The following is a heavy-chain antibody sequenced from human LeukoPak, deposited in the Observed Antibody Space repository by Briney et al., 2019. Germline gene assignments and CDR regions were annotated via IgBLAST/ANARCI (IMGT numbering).Heavy chain of an antibody. Sequence: GGSLRLSCASSGFTFTSYAVSWVRQAPGKGLEWVSTIRYSGGTTYHTDSVKGRFTISRDISKNTVYLQMNSLKAEDTAVYYCAKDGVVRGLGPYYFDSWGQGSPVTVSS. J-gene: IGHJ4*02. V-gene: IGHV3-23*01. CDR3: AKDGVVRGLGPYYFDS. CDR1: GFTFTSYA. CDR2: IRYSGGTT. D-gene: IGHD3-10*01.